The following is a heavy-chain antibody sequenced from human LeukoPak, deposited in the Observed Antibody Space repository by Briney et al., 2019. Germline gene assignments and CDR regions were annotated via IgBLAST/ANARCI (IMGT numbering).Heavy chain of an antibody. J-gene: IGHJ2*01. CDR3: ARHYYYDNSGYYYVWYFDL. CDR1: GGSISSYY. CDR2: IYYSGST. Sequence: SETLSLTCTVSGGSISSYYWSWIRQPPGKGLEWIGYIYYSGSTNYNPSLKSRVTISVDTSKNQFSLKLSSVTAADTAVYYCARHYYYDNSGYYYVWYFDLWGRGTLVTVSS. D-gene: IGHD3-22*01. V-gene: IGHV4-59*08.